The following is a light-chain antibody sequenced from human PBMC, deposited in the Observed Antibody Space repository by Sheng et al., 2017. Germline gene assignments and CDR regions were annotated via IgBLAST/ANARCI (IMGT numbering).Light chain of an antibody. CDR1: NIGAKS. CDR2: FHS. J-gene: IGLJ1*01. V-gene: IGLV3-21*04. CDR3: QVWDSTGDYV. Sequence: SYVLTQPPSVSAAPGETATITCGGNNIGAKSVHWYQQKPGQAPVLVISFHSDRPSGIPERFSGSNSGNTATLTIIRVEAGDEADYYCQVWDSTGDYVFGTGTRVTVL.